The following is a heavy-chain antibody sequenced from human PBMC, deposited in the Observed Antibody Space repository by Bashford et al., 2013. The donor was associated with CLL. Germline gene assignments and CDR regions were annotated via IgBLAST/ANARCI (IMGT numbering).Heavy chain of an antibody. J-gene: IGHJ4*02. D-gene: IGHD3-22*01. CDR2: INSDGSST. Sequence: GSLRLSCAASGFTFSSYWMHWVRQAPGKGLVWVSRINSDGSSTSYADFVKGRFTISRDNAKNTLYLQMNSLRAEDTAVYYCARGYYYDSSGYFPIDYWGQGTLVTVSS. V-gene: IGHV3-74*01. CDR3: ARGYYYDSSGYFPIDY. CDR1: GFTFSSYW.